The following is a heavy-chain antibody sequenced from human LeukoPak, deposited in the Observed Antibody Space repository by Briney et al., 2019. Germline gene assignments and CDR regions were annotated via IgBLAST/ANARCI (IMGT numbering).Heavy chain of an antibody. CDR1: GFTFSSYG. CDR2: IWYDGSNK. J-gene: IGHJ3*02. D-gene: IGHD4-17*01. Sequence: GGSLRLSCAASGFTFSSYGMHWVRQAPGKGLEWVAVIWYDGSNKYYADSVKGRFTISRDNSKNALYLQMNSLRAEDTAVYYCAKDLRDDYGDYDAFDIWGQGTMVTVSS. V-gene: IGHV3-33*06. CDR3: AKDLRDDYGDYDAFDI.